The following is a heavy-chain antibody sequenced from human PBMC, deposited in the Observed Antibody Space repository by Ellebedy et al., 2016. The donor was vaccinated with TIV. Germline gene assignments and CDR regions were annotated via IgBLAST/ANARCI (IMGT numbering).Heavy chain of an antibody. CDR3: AKLIQHTDKGAVDI. J-gene: IGHJ3*02. CDR2: IQYDGSDK. CDR1: GFTFRSYG. D-gene: IGHD2-21*01. V-gene: IGHV3-30*02. Sequence: PGGSLRLSCAASGFTFRSYGMYWVRQAPGKGLEWAAFIQYDGSDKHYADSVKGRFTISRDNSKNTLYLQMNSLRAEDTAVYYCAKLIQHTDKGAVDIWGQGTMVTVSS.